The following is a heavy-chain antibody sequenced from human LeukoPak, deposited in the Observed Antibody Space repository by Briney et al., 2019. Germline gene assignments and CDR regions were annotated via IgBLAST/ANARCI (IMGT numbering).Heavy chain of an antibody. CDR2: TVSEIDGGTT. V-gene: IGHV3-15*04. J-gene: IGHJ6*02. CDR1: GFTFNYAW. Sequence: TGGSLRLSCAASGFTFNYAWMSWVRQVPGKGLEWVGQTVSEIDGGTTDYAAPVKGRFTISRDDSKSTLYLQMNSLKIEDTAVYYCTTDEDWNYARKDVWGQGATAIVSS. CDR3: TTDEDWNYARKDV. D-gene: IGHD1-7*01.